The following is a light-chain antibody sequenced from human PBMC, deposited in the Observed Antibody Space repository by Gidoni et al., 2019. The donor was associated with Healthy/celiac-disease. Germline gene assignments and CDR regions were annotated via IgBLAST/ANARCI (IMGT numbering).Light chain of an antibody. Sequence: QSALTPPASVSRSPGQSITISCTGTSSDVGGYNYVSWYQQHPGKAPKLMIYEVSNRPSGVSNRFSGSKSGNTASLTIAGLQAEDEADYYCSSYTSSSRVFGGGTKLTVL. CDR2: EVS. CDR3: SSYTSSSRV. CDR1: SSDVGGYNY. V-gene: IGLV2-14*01. J-gene: IGLJ3*02.